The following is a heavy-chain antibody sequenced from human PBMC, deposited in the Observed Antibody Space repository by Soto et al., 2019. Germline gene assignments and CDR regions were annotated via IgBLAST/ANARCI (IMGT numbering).Heavy chain of an antibody. Sequence: EVQLLESGGGLVQPGGSLRLSCAASGFTFSSYAMSWVRQAPGKGLEWVSAISGSGGSTYYADSVKGRFTISRDNSKNTLYLQMNSLRAEDTAVYYCAKDKGSARYYGSGSYPDYWGQGTLVTVSS. CDR3: AKDKGSARYYGSGSYPDY. CDR1: GFTFSSYA. CDR2: ISGSGGST. V-gene: IGHV3-23*01. D-gene: IGHD3-10*01. J-gene: IGHJ4*02.